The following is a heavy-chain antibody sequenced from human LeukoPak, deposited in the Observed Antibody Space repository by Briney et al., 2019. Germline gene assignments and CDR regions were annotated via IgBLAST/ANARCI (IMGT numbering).Heavy chain of an antibody. J-gene: IGHJ4*02. CDR1: GYTFTGYY. CDR3: ARRTTYFGWRPPESPSCFDY. D-gene: IGHD3-9*01. V-gene: IGHV1-2*02. CDR2: INPNSGVT. Sequence: ASVKVSCKASGYTFTGYYMHWVRQAPGQGLEGMGWINPNSGVTDYAQNFQGRVTITRDTSISTAYVELSKLRSDDTAVYYCARRTTYFGWRPPESPSCFDYWGQGTLVTVSS.